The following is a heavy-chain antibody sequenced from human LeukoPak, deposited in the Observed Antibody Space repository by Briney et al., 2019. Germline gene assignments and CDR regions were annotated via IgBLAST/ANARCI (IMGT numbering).Heavy chain of an antibody. CDR1: GFTFSTYW. CDR3: TSTLGY. CDR2: TNADGSST. V-gene: IGHV3-74*01. D-gene: IGHD3-16*01. Sequence: PGGSLILSCAASGFTFSTYWMHWVRQAPGKGLVWVSRTNADGSSTSYADSVKGRFTISRDDSKNTLHLQMNSLKTEDTAVYYCTSTLGYWGQGTLVTVSS. J-gene: IGHJ4*02.